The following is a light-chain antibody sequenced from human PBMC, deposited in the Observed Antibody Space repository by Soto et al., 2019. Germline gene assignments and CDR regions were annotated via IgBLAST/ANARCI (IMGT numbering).Light chain of an antibody. Sequence: DIQMTQSPSTLSASVGDRVTITCRASQSISSRLTWYQQKPGKAPQLLIYDASSLKSGVPSRFGGSGSGTEFTLTVSSLQPDDFATYYCQQYNSYPWTFGHGTKVEIK. CDR3: QQYNSYPWT. CDR1: QSISSR. J-gene: IGKJ1*01. CDR2: DAS. V-gene: IGKV1-5*01.